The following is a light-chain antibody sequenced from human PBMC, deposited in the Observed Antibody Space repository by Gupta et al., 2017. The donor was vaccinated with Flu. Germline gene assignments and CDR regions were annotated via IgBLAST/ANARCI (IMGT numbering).Light chain of an antibody. J-gene: IGKJ1*01. CDR3: QQYNIWPLWT. V-gene: IGKV3-15*01. Sequence: ATLSVSPGEIVTLACGASQNVYTNLAWYQQEPGLAPRRLIYGASTRATGIPARFSGSGSGTEFTLTISSLQSEDFAVYYCQQYNIWPLWTFGQGTKVEVK. CDR1: QNVYTN. CDR2: GAS.